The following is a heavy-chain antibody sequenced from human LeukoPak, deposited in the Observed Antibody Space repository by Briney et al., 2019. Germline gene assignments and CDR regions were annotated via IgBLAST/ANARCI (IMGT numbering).Heavy chain of an antibody. Sequence: GGSLKLSCAASGFTFSSYSMNWVRQAPGKGLEWVSYISSSSGIIYYADSVKGRFTISRDNAKNSLYLQMNSLRDDDTAVYYCARERFGDFDYGGQGTLVTVSS. CDR1: GFTFSSYS. CDR2: ISSSSGII. V-gene: IGHV3-48*02. CDR3: ARERFGDFDY. J-gene: IGHJ4*02. D-gene: IGHD3-10*01.